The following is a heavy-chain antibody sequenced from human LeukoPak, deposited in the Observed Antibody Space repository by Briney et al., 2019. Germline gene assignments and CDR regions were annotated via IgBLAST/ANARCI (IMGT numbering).Heavy chain of an antibody. CDR2: ISASGGTT. D-gene: IGHD2-15*01. Sequence: PGGSLRLSCAASGFTFTTYAMNWVRQAPGKGLEWVSGISASGGTTYYADSVKGRFTISRDNSKMTLYLQMNSLRGEDTALYYCAKGGGGHCSGGSCSNFDYWGQGALVTVSA. CDR1: GFTFTTYA. CDR3: AKGGGGHCSGGSCSNFDY. J-gene: IGHJ4*02. V-gene: IGHV3-23*01.